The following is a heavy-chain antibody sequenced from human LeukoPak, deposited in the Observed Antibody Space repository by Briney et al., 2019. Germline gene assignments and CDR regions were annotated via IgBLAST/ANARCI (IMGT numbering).Heavy chain of an antibody. Sequence: GGSLRLSCAASGFTFSSYAMSWVRQAPGKGLEWVSAISCSGGSTYYADSVKGRFTISRDNSKNTLYLQMNSLRAEDTAVYYCATLLITMVRGSNAFDIWGQGTMVTVSS. J-gene: IGHJ3*02. CDR1: GFTFSSYA. D-gene: IGHD3-10*01. V-gene: IGHV3-23*01. CDR2: ISCSGGST. CDR3: ATLLITMVRGSNAFDI.